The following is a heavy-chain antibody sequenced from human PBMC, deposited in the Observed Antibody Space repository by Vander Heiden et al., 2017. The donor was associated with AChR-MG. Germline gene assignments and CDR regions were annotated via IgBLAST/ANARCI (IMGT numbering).Heavy chain of an antibody. V-gene: IGHV3-30*18. CDR2: ISYDGSNK. D-gene: IGHD2-21*02. J-gene: IGHJ4*02. CDR1: GFTFSSYG. Sequence: QVQLVESGGGVVQPGRSLRLSCAASGFTFSSYGMHWVRQAPGKGLEWVAVISYDGSNKYYADSVKGRFTISRDNSKNTLYLQMNSLRAEDTAVYYCAKDFWGFGGTPVVTLGIWGQGTLVTVSS. CDR3: AKDFWGFGGTPVVTLGI.